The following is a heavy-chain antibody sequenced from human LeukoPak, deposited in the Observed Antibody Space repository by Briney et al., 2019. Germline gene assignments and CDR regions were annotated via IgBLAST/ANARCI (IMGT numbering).Heavy chain of an antibody. CDR1: GFGFSDYY. CDR2: IRSSGSTI. V-gene: IGHV3-11*04. Sequence: GWSLELCCGAFGFGFSDYYVGLIRQDGGRGLMPDSCIRSSGSTIYYADTVKGRFTTSKDNAKNSLYLQMNILRAEDTAVYYCARDGASVRYYDSSGYFDYWGQGTLVNVSS. J-gene: IGHJ4*02. D-gene: IGHD3-22*01. CDR3: ARDGASVRYYDSSGYFDY.